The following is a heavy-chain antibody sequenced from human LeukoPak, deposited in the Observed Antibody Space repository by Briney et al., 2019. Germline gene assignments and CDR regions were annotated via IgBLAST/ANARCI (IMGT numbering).Heavy chain of an antibody. CDR3: ARMGNGTLDY. CDR1: GFTFSSDA. J-gene: IGHJ4*02. V-gene: IGHV3-23*01. Sequence: GGSLRLSCAASGFTFSSDAMSWVRQAPGKGLEWVSAMTSSGTGTYYADSVKGRFTISRDDSKNTLYLQMNSLRAEDTAVYYCARMGNGTLDYWGQGTLVTVSS. D-gene: IGHD1-1*01. CDR2: MTSSGTGT.